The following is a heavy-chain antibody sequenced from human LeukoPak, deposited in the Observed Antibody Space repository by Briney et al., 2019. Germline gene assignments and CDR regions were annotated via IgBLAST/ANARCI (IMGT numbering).Heavy chain of an antibody. CDR2: INPNSGGT. D-gene: IGHD2-8*01. V-gene: IGHV1-2*02. Sequence: ASVKVSCKASGYTFTGYYMHWVRQAPGQGLEWMGWINPNSGGTNYAQKFQGRVTMTRDTSISTAYMELSRLRSDDTAVYYCARGDIVLINRWFDPWGQGTLVTVSS. CDR3: ARGDIVLINRWFDP. J-gene: IGHJ5*02. CDR1: GYTFTGYY.